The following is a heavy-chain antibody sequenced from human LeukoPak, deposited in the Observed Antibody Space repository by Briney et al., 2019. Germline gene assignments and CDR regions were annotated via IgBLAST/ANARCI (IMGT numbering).Heavy chain of an antibody. CDR2: IIPIFGTA. Sequence: SVKVSCKASGYTSTSYDINWVRQAPGQGLEWMGGIIPIFGTANYAQKFQGRVTITADESTSTAYMELSSLRSEDTAVYYCARGKPVADNYYYGMDVWGQGTTVTVSS. CDR3: ARGKPVADNYYYGMDV. D-gene: IGHD1-14*01. CDR1: GYTSTSYD. V-gene: IGHV1-69*13. J-gene: IGHJ6*02.